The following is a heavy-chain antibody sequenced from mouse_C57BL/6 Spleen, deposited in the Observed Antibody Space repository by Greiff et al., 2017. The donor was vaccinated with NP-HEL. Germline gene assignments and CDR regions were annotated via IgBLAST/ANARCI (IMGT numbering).Heavy chain of an antibody. D-gene: IGHD1-1*01. CDR3: ARKVDYYGSSYWYFEV. Sequence: QVQLKQPGAELVKPGASVKMSCKASGYTFTSSWITWVKQRPGQGLEWIGDIYPGSGSTNYNEKFKSKATLTVDKSSSTAYMQLSSLTSEDSAVYYCARKVDYYGSSYWYFEVWGTGTTVTVSS. CDR1: GYTFTSSW. J-gene: IGHJ1*03. V-gene: IGHV1-55*01. CDR2: IYPGSGST.